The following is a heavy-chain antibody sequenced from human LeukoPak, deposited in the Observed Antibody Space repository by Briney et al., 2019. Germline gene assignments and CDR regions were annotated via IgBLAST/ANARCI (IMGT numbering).Heavy chain of an antibody. D-gene: IGHD1-26*01. CDR1: GGSVSSNSAA. J-gene: IGHJ4*02. CDR2: TYYRSKWYY. CDR3: VRDPVGGSTIFDC. V-gene: IGHV6-1*01. Sequence: SQTLSLTCAISGGSVSSNSAAWNWIRQSPSRGLEWLGRTYYRSKWYYDYSVAVKSRVTNNPDTSKNQFSLQLSSVTPEDTAVYYCVRDPVGGSTIFDCWGQGTLVTVSS.